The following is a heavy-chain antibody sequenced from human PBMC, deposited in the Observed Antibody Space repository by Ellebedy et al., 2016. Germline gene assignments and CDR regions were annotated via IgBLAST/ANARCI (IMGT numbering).Heavy chain of an antibody. J-gene: IGHJ5*02. D-gene: IGHD1-14*01. CDR1: GDSVTNGRYY. V-gene: IGHV4-61*01. Sequence: SETLSLTXSVSGDSVTNGRYYWSWFRQPPGKEMEWIGYIYYNGSTNYNPSLKSRVTMSIATSKNQFSLHLSSVTAADTAVYHCAIYHRNNDYHIDPWGQGTLVTVSS. CDR3: AIYHRNNDYHIDP. CDR2: IYYNGST.